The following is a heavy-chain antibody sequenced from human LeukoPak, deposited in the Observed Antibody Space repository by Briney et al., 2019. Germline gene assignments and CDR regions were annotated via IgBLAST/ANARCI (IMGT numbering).Heavy chain of an antibody. CDR3: ARDLNILTAHDAFDI. D-gene: IGHD3-9*01. V-gene: IGHV4-39*07. CDR2: IYNSGST. Sequence: ASETLSLTCTVSGDSISSSNYYWGWIRQPPGKGLEWIGTIYNSGSTYYNPSLKSRVIISVDTSKNQFSLKLNSVTAADTAVYYCARDLNILTAHDAFDIWGQGTMVTASS. CDR1: GDSISSSNYY. J-gene: IGHJ3*02.